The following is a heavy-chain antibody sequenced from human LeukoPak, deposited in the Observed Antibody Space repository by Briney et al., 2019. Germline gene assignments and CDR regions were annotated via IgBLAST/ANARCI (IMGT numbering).Heavy chain of an antibody. D-gene: IGHD3-10*01. V-gene: IGHV1-69*13. CDR2: IIPIFGTA. CDR3: ATWDYSGTKPDPIDM. CDR1: GGTFRSYA. Sequence: SAKVSCKASGGTFRSYAISWVRQAPGQGLECMGGIIPIFGTANYAQKFQGRVTITADESTSTAYMELTRLRSDDTAVYYCATWDYSGTKPDPIDMWGQGTMVTVSS. J-gene: IGHJ3*02.